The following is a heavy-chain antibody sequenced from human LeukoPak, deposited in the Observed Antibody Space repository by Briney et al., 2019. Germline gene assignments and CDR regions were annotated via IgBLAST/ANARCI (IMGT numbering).Heavy chain of an antibody. CDR1: GGSISSGDYY. J-gene: IGHJ3*02. V-gene: IGHV4-30-4*08. D-gene: IGHD3-22*01. Sequence: SETLSLTCTVSGGSISSGDYYWSWIRQPPGKGLGWIGYIYYSGSTYYNPSLKSRITISVDTSKNQFSLKLSSVTAADAAVYYCARTLYDSSGYLDAFDIWGQGTMVTVSS. CDR2: IYYSGST. CDR3: ARTLYDSSGYLDAFDI.